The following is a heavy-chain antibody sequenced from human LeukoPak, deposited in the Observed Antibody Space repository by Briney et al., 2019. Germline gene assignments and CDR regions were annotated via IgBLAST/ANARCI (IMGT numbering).Heavy chain of an antibody. J-gene: IGHJ4*02. Sequence: PGGSLRLSCAASGFTVSSNYMSWVRQAPGKGLEWVSVIYSGGSTYYADSVKGRFTISRDNSKNTLYFQMNSLRAEDTAVYYCAREYSGYDLSPFDYWGQGTLVTVSS. CDR3: AREYSGYDLSPFDY. D-gene: IGHD5-12*01. CDR2: IYSGGST. CDR1: GFTVSSNY. V-gene: IGHV3-66*01.